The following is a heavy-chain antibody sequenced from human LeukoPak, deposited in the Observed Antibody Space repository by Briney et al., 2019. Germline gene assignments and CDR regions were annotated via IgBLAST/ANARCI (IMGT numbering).Heavy chain of an antibody. D-gene: IGHD2-2*01. CDR2: ISGSGGST. CDR1: GFTLSSYA. Sequence: HPGGSLRLPCAASGFTLSSYAMSWVRQAPGKGLEWVSAISGSGGSTYYADSVKGRFTISRDNSKNTLYLQMNSLRAEDTAVYYCAKDLRVGYCSSTNCPEAFDIWGQGTMVTVSS. V-gene: IGHV3-23*01. J-gene: IGHJ3*02. CDR3: AKDLRVGYCSSTNCPEAFDI.